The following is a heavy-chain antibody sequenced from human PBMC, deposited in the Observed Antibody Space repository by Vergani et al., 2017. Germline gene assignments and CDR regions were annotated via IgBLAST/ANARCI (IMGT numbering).Heavy chain of an antibody. CDR3: ARGREDYDFWSGYLD. CDR1: GYTFTGYY. J-gene: IGHJ4*01. D-gene: IGHD3-3*01. V-gene: IGHV1-2*02. CDR2: INPNSGGT. Sequence: QVQLVQSGAEVKKPGASVKVSCKASGYTFTGYYMHWVRQAPGQGLEWMGWINPNSGGTNYAQKFQGRVTMTRDTSISTAYMELSRLGSDDTAVYYCARGREDYDFWSGYLDWGQGTMVTVSS.